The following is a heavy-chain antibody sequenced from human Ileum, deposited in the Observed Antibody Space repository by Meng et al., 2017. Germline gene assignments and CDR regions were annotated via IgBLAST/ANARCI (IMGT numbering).Heavy chain of an antibody. J-gene: IGHJ4*02. D-gene: IGHD6-19*01. Sequence: GVVLVEPGGSVRPCCAVSGVTFVGAWMNLDRQAPGKGLEWVSRIKSKRDGETTDCAAPVKGRFTISRDDSENTVYLQMNSLKAEDTAVYYCARGGTYSSGGHDYWGQGGLVTVSS. V-gene: IGHV3-15*01. CDR1: GVTFVGAW. CDR2: IKSKRDGETT. CDR3: ARGGTYSSGGHDY.